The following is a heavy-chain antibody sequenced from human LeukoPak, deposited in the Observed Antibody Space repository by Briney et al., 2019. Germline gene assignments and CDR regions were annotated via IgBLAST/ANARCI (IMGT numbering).Heavy chain of an antibody. CDR1: GFTFRSYA. V-gene: IGHV3-23*01. D-gene: IGHD4-17*01. CDR2: ISGSGDST. CDR3: AREYGDYVT. J-gene: IGHJ4*02. Sequence: RAGGSLRPSCAASGFTFRSYALSWVRQAPGKGLEWVSGISGSGDSTYYADSVKGRFTISRDNAKNSLYLQMNSLRAEDTAVYYCAREYGDYVTWGQGTLVTVSS.